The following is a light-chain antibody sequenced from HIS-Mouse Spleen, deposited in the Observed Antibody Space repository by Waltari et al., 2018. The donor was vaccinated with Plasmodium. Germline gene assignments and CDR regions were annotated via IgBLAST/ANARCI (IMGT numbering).Light chain of an antibody. V-gene: IGLV2-23*03. CDR2: EGS. CDR1: SSDVGRYNL. Sequence: QSALTQPASVSGSPGQSITISCTGTSSDVGRYNLVSWYQQHPGKAPKLMIYEGSKRPSGVSNRFSGSKSGNTASLTISGLQAEDEADYYCCSHAGSSTFVVFGGGTKLTVL. CDR3: CSHAGSSTFVV. J-gene: IGLJ2*01.